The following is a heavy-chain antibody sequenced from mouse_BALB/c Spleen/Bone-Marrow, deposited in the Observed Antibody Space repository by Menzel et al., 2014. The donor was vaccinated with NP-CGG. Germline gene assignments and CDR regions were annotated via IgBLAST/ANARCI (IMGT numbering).Heavy chain of an antibody. D-gene: IGHD2-4*01. Sequence: VQLQQSGAELVKPGASVKLSCEASGYTFTSYYMYWVKQRPGQGLEWIGGINPSNGGTNFNEKFKSKATLTVDKSSSTAYMQLSSLTSEDSAVYYCTRGDDYDEEFAYWGQGTLVTVSA. V-gene: IGHV1S81*02. CDR2: INPSNGGT. CDR3: TRGDDYDEEFAY. CDR1: GYTFTSYY. J-gene: IGHJ3*01.